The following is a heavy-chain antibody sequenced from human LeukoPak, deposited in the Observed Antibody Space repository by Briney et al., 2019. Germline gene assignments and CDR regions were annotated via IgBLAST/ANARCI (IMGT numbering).Heavy chain of an antibody. D-gene: IGHD5-18*01. CDR3: ARTGYTYYYYAMDV. CDR2: ISDSGGSA. V-gene: IGHV3-23*01. CDR1: GFTFSSYA. Sequence: GGSLRLSCAASGFTFSSYAMSWVRQAPGKGLEWVSAISDSGGSAYYADSVKGRFTISRDNSKNTLHLQMNSLRAEDTAVYYCARTGYTYYYYAMDVWGQGTTVTVSS. J-gene: IGHJ6*02.